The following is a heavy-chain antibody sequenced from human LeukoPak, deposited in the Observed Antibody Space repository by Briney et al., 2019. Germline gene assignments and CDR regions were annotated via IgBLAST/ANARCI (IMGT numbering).Heavy chain of an antibody. V-gene: IGHV4-39*07. D-gene: IGHD5-18*01. CDR1: GGSISSSSYY. CDR2: IYYSGST. J-gene: IGHJ4*02. CDR3: AGPGGYSYGLNFDY. Sequence: SETLSLTCTVSGGSISSSSYYWGWIRQPPGKGLEWIGSIYYSGSTYYNPSLKSRVTISVDTSKNQFSLKLSSVTAADTAVYYCAGPGGYSYGLNFDYWGQGTLVTVSS.